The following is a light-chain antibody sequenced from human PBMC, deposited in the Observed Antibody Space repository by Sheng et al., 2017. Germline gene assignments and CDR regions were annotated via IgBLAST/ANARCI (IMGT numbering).Light chain of an antibody. CDR2: STD. CDR3: STWDDRLNAGV. CDR1: NSNIGYNT. V-gene: IGLV1-44*01. J-gene: IGLJ3*02. Sequence: QSVLTQAPSTSGTPGQRVTISCSGSNSNIGYNTVNWYQHLPGTAPKLLIYSTDKRPSGVPARFSGSRSGTSASLAIFGLQSEDEGDYYCSTWDDRLNAGVFGGGTKLSVL.